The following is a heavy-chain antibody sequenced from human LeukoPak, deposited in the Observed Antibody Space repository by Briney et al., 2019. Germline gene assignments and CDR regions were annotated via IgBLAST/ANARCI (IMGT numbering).Heavy chain of an antibody. V-gene: IGHV3-7*03. CDR3: ARDETDIVVVPAAMRGRYYYGMDV. Sequence: GSLRLSCAASGFTFSSYWMSWVRQAPGKGLEWVANIKQDGSEKYYVDSVKGRFTISRDNAKNSLYLQMNSLRAEDTAVYYCARDETDIVVVPAAMRGRYYYGMDVWGKGTTVTVSS. J-gene: IGHJ6*04. CDR2: IKQDGSEK. D-gene: IGHD2-2*01. CDR1: GFTFSSYW.